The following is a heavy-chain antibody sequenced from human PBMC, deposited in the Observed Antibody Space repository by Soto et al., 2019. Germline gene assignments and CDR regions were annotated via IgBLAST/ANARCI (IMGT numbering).Heavy chain of an antibody. CDR3: AKDHTPSGYDLGGGPGFDY. CDR1: GFTFSSYG. Sequence: GGSLRLSCAASGFTFSSYGMHWVRQAPGKGLEWVAVISYDGSNKYYADSVKGRFTISRDNSKNTLYLQMNSLRAEDTAVYYCAKDHTPSGYDLGGGPGFDYWGQGTLVTVSS. V-gene: IGHV3-30*18. D-gene: IGHD5-12*01. CDR2: ISYDGSNK. J-gene: IGHJ4*02.